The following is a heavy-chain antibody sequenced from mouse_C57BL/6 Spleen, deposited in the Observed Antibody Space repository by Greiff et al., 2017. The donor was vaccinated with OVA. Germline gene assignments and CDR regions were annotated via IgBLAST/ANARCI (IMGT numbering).Heavy chain of an antibody. CDR3: AGSFDY. V-gene: IGHV1-50*01. J-gene: IGHJ2*01. Sequence: QVQLQQSGAELVKPGASVKLSCKASGYTFTSYWMQWVKQRPGQGLEWIGEIDPSDSYTNYNQKFKGKATLTVDTSSSTAYMQLSSLTSEDSAVYYCAGSFDYWGQGTTLTVSS. CDR2: IDPSDSYT. CDR1: GYTFTSYW.